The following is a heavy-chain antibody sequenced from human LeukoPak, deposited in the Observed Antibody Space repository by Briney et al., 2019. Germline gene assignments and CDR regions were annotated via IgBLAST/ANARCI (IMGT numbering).Heavy chain of an antibody. CDR2: ISSSSSYI. J-gene: IGHJ4*02. CDR3: ARDWGGLLHFDY. V-gene: IGHV3-21*01. Sequence: PGGSLRLSCAASGFTFSSYSMNWVRQAPGKGLEWVSSISSSSSYIYYADSVKGRFTISRDNAKNSLYLQMNSLRAEDTAVYYCARDWGGLLHFDYWGQGTLVTVSS. D-gene: IGHD3-22*01. CDR1: GFTFSSYS.